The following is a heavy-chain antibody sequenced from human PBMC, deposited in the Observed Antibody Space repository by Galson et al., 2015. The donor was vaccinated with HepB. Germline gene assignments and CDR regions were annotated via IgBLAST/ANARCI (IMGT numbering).Heavy chain of an antibody. CDR1: GGTFSSYA. D-gene: IGHD1-26*01. J-gene: IGHJ6*03. CDR2: IIPIFGTA. V-gene: IGHV1-69*13. CDR3: ASGRLRYYYYMDV. Sequence: SVKVSCKASGGTFSSYAISWVRQAPGQGLEWMGGIIPIFGTANYAQKFQGRVTITADESTSTAYMELSSLRSEDTAVYYCASGRLRYYYYMDVWGKGTTVTVSS.